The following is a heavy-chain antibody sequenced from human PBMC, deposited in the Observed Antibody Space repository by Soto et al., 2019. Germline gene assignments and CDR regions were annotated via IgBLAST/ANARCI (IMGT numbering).Heavy chain of an antibody. CDR2: ISGSGGST. CDR3: AKDQGVVVAATHRPGVDP. V-gene: IGHV3-23*01. J-gene: IGHJ5*02. D-gene: IGHD2-15*01. CDR1: GFTFSSYA. Sequence: GGSLRLSCAASGFTFSSYAMSWVRQAPGKGLEWVSAISGSGGSTYYADSVKGRFTISRDNSKNTLYLQMNSLRAEDTAVYYCAKDQGVVVAATHRPGVDPWGQGTLVTVSS.